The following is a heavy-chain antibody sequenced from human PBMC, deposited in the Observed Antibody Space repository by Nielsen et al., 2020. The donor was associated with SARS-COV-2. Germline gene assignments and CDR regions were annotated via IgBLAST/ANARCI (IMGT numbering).Heavy chain of an antibody. CDR2: INPSGGNT. Sequence: ASVKVSCKASGYTFTSYYMHWVRQAPGQGLEWMGIINPSGGNTSYAQKFQGRVTMTRDTSTSTVYMELSSLRSEDTAVYYCARGSYYDILTGSTLGAFDIWGQGTMVTVSS. V-gene: IGHV1-46*01. CDR3: ARGSYYDILTGSTLGAFDI. CDR1: GYTFTSYY. J-gene: IGHJ3*02. D-gene: IGHD3-9*01.